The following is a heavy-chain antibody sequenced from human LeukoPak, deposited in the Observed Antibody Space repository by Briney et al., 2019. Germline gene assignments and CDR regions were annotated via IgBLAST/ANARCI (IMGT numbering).Heavy chain of an antibody. CDR2: ISVYSGNT. D-gene: IGHD3-22*01. J-gene: IGHJ4*02. CDR3: ARDYYDTSGYFYGSNY. CDR1: GYTFGSYA. V-gene: IGHV1-18*01. Sequence: ASVKVSCKASGYTFGSYAITWVRQAPGQGLEWMGWISVYSGNTHYAQKFQGRVTMTTDTSTTTAYMELGSLRSDDTAVYYCARDYYDTSGYFYGSNYWGQGTLVTVSS.